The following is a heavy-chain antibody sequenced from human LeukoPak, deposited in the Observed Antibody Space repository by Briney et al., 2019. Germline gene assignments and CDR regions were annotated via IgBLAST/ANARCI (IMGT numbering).Heavy chain of an antibody. CDR1: GGSISSSNFY. V-gene: IGHV4-39*07. J-gene: IGHJ6*03. D-gene: IGHD6-19*01. CDR3: ARAADPYSSGWYYHMDV. Sequence: SETLSLTCTVSGGSISSSNFYWGWIRQPPGKGLEWIGSIYYSGSTYYNPSLKSRVTISVDTSKNQFSLKLSSVTAADTAVYYCARAADPYSSGWYYHMDVWGKGTTVTVSS. CDR2: IYYSGST.